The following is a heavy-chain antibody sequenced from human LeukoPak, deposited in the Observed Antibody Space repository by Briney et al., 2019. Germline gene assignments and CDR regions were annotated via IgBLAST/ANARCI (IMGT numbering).Heavy chain of an antibody. V-gene: IGHV3-11*04. CDR2: ISSSGSTI. CDR1: GFTLSNSA. J-gene: IGHJ4*02. D-gene: IGHD3-10*01. Sequence: GGSLRLSCAASGFTLSNSAMTWLRQAPGKGLEWVSYISSSGSTIYYADSVKGRFTISRDSAKNSLYLQMNSLRAEDTAVYYCERSITTATDDGGQGSLVTVSS. CDR3: ERSITTATDD.